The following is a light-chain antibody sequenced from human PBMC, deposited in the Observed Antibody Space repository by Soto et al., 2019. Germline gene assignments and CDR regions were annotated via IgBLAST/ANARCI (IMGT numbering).Light chain of an antibody. CDR3: QQYKTYPIT. V-gene: IGKV1-5*01. J-gene: IGKJ5*01. CDR1: QSISSW. Sequence: DIQMTQSPATLSASVGDRVTITCRASQSISSWLAWYQQKPGIAPNVLIYEASNLGSGVPSRFSGSGSGTEFTLTISGLQPDDFATYYCQQYKTYPITFGQGTRLEIK. CDR2: EAS.